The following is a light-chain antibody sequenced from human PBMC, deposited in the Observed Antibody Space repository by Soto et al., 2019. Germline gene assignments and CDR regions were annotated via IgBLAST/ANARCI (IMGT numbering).Light chain of an antibody. J-gene: IGKJ2*01. Sequence: EIVLTQSPGTLSLSPGERATLSCRASQRVSSSYLAWYQQKPGQAPRLLIYGASSRATGIPDRFSGSGSGTDFTLTIGRLEPEDFAVYYCQQFGSSLYTFGQGTKLEIK. V-gene: IGKV3-20*01. CDR1: QRVSSSY. CDR2: GAS. CDR3: QQFGSSLYT.